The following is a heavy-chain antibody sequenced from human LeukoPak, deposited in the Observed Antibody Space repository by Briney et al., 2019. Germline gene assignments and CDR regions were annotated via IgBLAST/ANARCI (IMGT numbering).Heavy chain of an antibody. CDR2: FYHSGST. Sequence: SETLSLTCTVSGYFIRSGFYWGWIRQPPGKGLEWIGSFYHSGSTYYNPSLESRVTISLDTSKNQFSLQLTSVTAADTAFFYCARRAYYYATSGYYFDYWGQGTLVTVSS. D-gene: IGHD3-22*01. CDR3: ARRAYYYATSGYYFDY. V-gene: IGHV4-38-2*02. J-gene: IGHJ4*02. CDR1: GYFIRSGFY.